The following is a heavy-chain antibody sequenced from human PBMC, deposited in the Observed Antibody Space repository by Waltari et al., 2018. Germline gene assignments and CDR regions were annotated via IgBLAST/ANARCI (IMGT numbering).Heavy chain of an antibody. J-gene: IGHJ4*02. CDR3: AGGTEDYDSSGSR. CDR1: GYSISSGYY. D-gene: IGHD3-22*01. CDR2: IYHSGST. Sequence: QVQLQESGPGLVKPSETLSLTCAVSGYSISSGYYWGWIRQPPGKGLEWIGSIYHSGSTYYNPALKSRGTISVDTCKNQFALKLSTVTAADTAVYYCAGGTEDYDSSGSRWGQGTLVTVSS. V-gene: IGHV4-38-2*01.